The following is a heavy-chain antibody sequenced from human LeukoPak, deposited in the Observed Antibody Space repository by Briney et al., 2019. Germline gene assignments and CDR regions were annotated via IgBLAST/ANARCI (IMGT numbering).Heavy chain of an antibody. J-gene: IGHJ4*02. CDR1: GFTFSNAW. CDR2: ISGSGGST. CDR3: AKDRNVGGYYYDSSGSDY. Sequence: GGSLRLPCAASGFTFSNAWMSWVRQAPGKGLAWVSAISGSGGSTYYADSVKGRFTISRDNSKNTLYLQMNSLRAEDTAVYYCAKDRNVGGYYYDSSGSDYWGQGTLVTVSS. D-gene: IGHD3-22*01. V-gene: IGHV3-23*01.